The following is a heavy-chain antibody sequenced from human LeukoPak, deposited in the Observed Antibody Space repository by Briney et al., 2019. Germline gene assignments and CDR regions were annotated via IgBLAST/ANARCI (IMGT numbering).Heavy chain of an antibody. CDR2: IYYSGST. CDR3: ARDRGEYDSSGFDY. Sequence: SETLSLTCTVSGGPISSYYWSWIRQPPGKGLEWIGYIYYSGSTNYNPSLKSRVTISVDTSKNQFSLKLSSVTAADTAVYYCARDRGEYDSSGFDYWGQGTLVTVSS. CDR1: GGPISSYY. V-gene: IGHV4-59*01. J-gene: IGHJ4*02. D-gene: IGHD3-22*01.